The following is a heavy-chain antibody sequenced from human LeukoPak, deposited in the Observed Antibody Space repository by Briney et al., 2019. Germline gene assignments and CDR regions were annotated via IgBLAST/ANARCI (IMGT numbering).Heavy chain of an antibody. J-gene: IGHJ5*02. V-gene: IGHV4-39*07. D-gene: IGHD1-26*01. Sequence: SETLSLTCTVSGGSISNSSYYWGWIRQPPGKGLEWIGSIYYSGSTYYNPSLKSRVTISVDTSKNQFSLKLSSVTAADTAVYYCARVMWELRLFDPWGQGTLVTVSS. CDR1: GGSISNSSYY. CDR3: ARVMWELRLFDP. CDR2: IYYSGST.